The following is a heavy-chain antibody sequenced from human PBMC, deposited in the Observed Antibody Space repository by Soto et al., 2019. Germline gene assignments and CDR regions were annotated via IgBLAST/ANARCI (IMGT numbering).Heavy chain of an antibody. Sequence: QVQLVQSGAEVKKPGASVKVSCKASGYTFTSYGISWVRQAPGQGLEWMGWINAYNGNTNYVQKLQGRVTMTTDTSTSTAYMELRRLRSDDTAVYYCAREGYDILTGYPNNWFDPWGQGTLVTVSS. CDR2: INAYNGNT. CDR1: GYTFTSYG. D-gene: IGHD3-9*01. CDR3: AREGYDILTGYPNNWFDP. J-gene: IGHJ5*02. V-gene: IGHV1-18*01.